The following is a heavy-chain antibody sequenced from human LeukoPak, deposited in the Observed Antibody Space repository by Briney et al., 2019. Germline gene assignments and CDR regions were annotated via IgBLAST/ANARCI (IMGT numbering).Heavy chain of an antibody. V-gene: IGHV3-49*03. Sequence: TGGSLRLSCTASGLTFGDYLMSWFRQAPGKGLEWIGFISGGTTEYAASVKGRFTISRDDSTSIAYLQMNSLTTEDTAVYYCSRGSGWLSVYWGQGTLVTVSS. CDR2: ISGGTT. CDR1: GLTFGDYL. J-gene: IGHJ4*02. D-gene: IGHD6-19*01. CDR3: SRGSGWLSVY.